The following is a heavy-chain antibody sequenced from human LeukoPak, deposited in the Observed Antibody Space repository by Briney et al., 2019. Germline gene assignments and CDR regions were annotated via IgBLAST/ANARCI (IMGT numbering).Heavy chain of an antibody. Sequence: PSETLSLTCTVPGGSISSSYWSWIRQPAGKGLEWIGRILASGSTNYNPFFKSRVTMSVDTSTNQFSLKLRSVTAADTTVYYCASLYSSPVDYWGQGTLVTVSS. CDR3: ASLYSSPVDY. J-gene: IGHJ4*02. V-gene: IGHV4-4*07. D-gene: IGHD3-22*01. CDR2: ILASGST. CDR1: GGSISSSY.